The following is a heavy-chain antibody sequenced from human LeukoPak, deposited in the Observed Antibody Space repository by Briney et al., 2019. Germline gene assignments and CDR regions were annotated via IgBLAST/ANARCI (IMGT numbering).Heavy chain of an antibody. J-gene: IGHJ4*02. Sequence: SETLSLTCAVSGGSITSYYWSWIRQPPGKGLEWIGYIYYSGSTNYNPSLKSRVTVSVDTSKSQFSLRLTSVTATDTAVYYCARHADYGGYLDYWGQGTLVTVSS. CDR2: IYYSGST. V-gene: IGHV4-59*08. CDR1: GGSITSYY. D-gene: IGHD4-23*01. CDR3: ARHADYGGYLDY.